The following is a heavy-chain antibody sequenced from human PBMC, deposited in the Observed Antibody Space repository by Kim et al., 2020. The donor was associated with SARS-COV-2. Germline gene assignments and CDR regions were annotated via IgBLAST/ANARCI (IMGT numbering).Heavy chain of an antibody. CDR3: TTRRWSGSYDY. D-gene: IGHD1-26*01. CDR1: GFIFSNAW. CDR2: IKSKTDGGTT. Sequence: GGSLRLSCAASGFIFSNAWMSWVRQAPGKGLEWVARIKSKTDGGTTDYAAPVKGRFTISRDDSKNTLYLQMNSLKTEDTAVYYCTTRRWSGSYDYWGQGTLVTVSS. V-gene: IGHV3-15*01. J-gene: IGHJ4*02.